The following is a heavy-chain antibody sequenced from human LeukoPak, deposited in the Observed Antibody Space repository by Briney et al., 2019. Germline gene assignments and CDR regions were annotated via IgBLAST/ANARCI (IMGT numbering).Heavy chain of an antibody. D-gene: IGHD5-24*01. CDR3: ARDRGDGYNYLDY. CDR1: GGSTSSGGYY. J-gene: IGHJ4*02. V-gene: IGHV4-31*03. CDR2: IYYSGST. Sequence: SQTLSLTCTVSGGSTSSGGYYWSWIRQHPGKGLEWIGYIYYSGSTYYNPSLKSRVTISVDTSKNQFSLKLSSVTAADTAVYYCARDRGDGYNYLDYWGQGTLVTVSS.